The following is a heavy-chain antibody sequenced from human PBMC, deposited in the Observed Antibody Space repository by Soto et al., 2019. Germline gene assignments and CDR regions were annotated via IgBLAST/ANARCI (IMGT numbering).Heavy chain of an antibody. CDR3: ARGPRGYRGYCSGGSCYSNWFDP. D-gene: IGHD2-15*01. V-gene: IGHV4-34*01. J-gene: IGHJ5*02. CDR1: GGSFSGYY. CDR2: INHSGST. Sequence: SETLSLTCAVYGGSFSGYYWSWIRQPPGKGLEWIGEINHSGSTNYNPSLKSRVTISVDTSKNQFSLKLSSVTAADTAVYYCARGPRGYRGYCSGGSCYSNWFDPWGQGTLVTVSS.